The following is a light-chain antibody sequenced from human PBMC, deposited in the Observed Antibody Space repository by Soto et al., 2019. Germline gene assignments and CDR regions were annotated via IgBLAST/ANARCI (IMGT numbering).Light chain of an antibody. CDR3: QQVKTFPRT. CDR1: QDIGSQ. V-gene: IGKV1-12*01. CDR2: AAS. Sequence: DIQMTQSPSSMPASVGDRVTITCRASQDIGSQLGWYQQKPGKAPKLLIHAASTLQRGVPFRFSGSGSGTEFTLTISSLQSEDFATYYCQQVKTFPRTFGQGTKVEIE. J-gene: IGKJ1*01.